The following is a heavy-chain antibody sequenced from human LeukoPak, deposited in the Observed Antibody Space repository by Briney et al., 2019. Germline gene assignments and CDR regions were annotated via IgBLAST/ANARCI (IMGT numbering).Heavy chain of an antibody. V-gene: IGHV5-51*01. J-gene: IGHJ4*02. D-gene: IGHD6-19*01. CDR1: GYTFTNYW. CDR3: ARPRRDSSGWPDFDS. Sequence: GESLKISCKGSGYTFTNYWIGWLRQMPGKGLELMGIIYADDSDTRYSPSFQGQVTISADKSINTAYLQWSSLKASDTAMYYCARPRRDSSGWPDFDSWGQGTLVTVSS. CDR2: IYADDSDT.